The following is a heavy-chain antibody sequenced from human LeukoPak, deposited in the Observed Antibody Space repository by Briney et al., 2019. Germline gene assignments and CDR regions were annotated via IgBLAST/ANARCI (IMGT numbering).Heavy chain of an antibody. D-gene: IGHD4-17*01. CDR3: ARRLRSFDI. CDR1: GGSISSGGYS. V-gene: IGHV4-30-2*01. J-gene: IGHJ3*02. Sequence: SQTLSLTCAVSGGSISSGGYSWSWIRQPPGKGLEWIGYIYHSGSTYYNPSLKSRVTISVDRSKNQFSLKLSSVTAADTAVYYCARRLRSFDIWGQGTMVTVSS. CDR2: IYHSGST.